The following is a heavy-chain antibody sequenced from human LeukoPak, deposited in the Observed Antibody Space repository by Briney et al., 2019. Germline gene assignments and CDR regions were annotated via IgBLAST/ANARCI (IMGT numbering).Heavy chain of an antibody. V-gene: IGHV3-49*03. D-gene: IGHD3-22*01. CDR2: IRSKAYGGTT. CDR3: TRDVSYYYDSSGYYSH. Sequence: GGSLRLSCTASGFTFGDYAMSWFRQAPGKGLEGVGFIRSKAYGGTTEYAASVKGRFTISRDDSKSIAYLQINSLKTEDTAVYYCTRDVSYYYDSSGYYSHWGQGTLVTVSS. J-gene: IGHJ4*02. CDR1: GFTFGDYA.